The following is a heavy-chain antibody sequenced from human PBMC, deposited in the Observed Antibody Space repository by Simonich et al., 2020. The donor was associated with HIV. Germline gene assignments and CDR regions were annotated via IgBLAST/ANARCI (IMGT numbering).Heavy chain of an antibody. D-gene: IGHD7-27*01. CDR1: GYTFTDYY. Sequence: QVQLVQSGAEVKKPGASVKVSCKASGYTFTDYYMNWVRQAPGHGLEWMGWINPITGDTNYAQNFQGRVTMTRDTSISTAYMELSRLGSDDTAVYYCARRTGVGRGFDYWGQGTLVTVSS. V-gene: IGHV1-2*02. J-gene: IGHJ4*02. CDR2: INPITGDT. CDR3: ARRTGVGRGFDY.